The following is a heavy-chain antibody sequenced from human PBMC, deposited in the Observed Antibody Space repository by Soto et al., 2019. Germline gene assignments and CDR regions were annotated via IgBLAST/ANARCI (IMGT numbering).Heavy chain of an antibody. CDR2: IFHGGST. Sequence: SETLSLTCAISGAPITWGDYSWNWIRQPPGKGLEWIGYIFHGGSTNYNPSLKSRVTISVDTSKNQFSLKLSSVTAADTAVYYCARDRGYCSSNGCWNFDHWGHGTLVTVSS. D-gene: IGHD2-2*01. CDR1: GAPITWGDYS. CDR3: ARDRGYCSSNGCWNFDH. V-gene: IGHV4-30-2*01. J-gene: IGHJ4*01.